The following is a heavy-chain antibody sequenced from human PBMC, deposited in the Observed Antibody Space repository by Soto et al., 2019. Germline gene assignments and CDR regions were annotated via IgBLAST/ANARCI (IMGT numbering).Heavy chain of an antibody. V-gene: IGHV4-30-2*03. D-gene: IGHD6-19*01. CDR3: ARLHMKWLVPVECWFDP. CDR1: GGSISSGGYS. Sequence: PSETLSLTCAVSGGSISSGGYSWSWIRQPPGKGLEWIGSIYYSGSTYYNPSLKSRVTISVDTSKNQFSLKLSSVTAADTAVYYCARLHMKWLVPVECWFDPWGQGTLVTVSS. CDR2: IYYSGST. J-gene: IGHJ5*02.